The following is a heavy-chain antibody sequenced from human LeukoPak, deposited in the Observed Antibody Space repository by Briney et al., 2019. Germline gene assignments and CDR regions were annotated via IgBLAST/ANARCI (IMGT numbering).Heavy chain of an antibody. CDR3: ARKEVAVRHDY. J-gene: IGHJ4*02. D-gene: IGHD5-12*01. CDR1: GYTFTNYG. V-gene: IGHV1-18*01. CDR2: ISGYNGHT. Sequence: GAPVKVSCKASGYTFTNYGITWVRQAPGQGLEWMGWISGYNGHTDYAQKLQGRVTMTTDTSTSTAYMELRSLRSDDTAVYYCARKEVAVRHDYWGQGTLVTVSS.